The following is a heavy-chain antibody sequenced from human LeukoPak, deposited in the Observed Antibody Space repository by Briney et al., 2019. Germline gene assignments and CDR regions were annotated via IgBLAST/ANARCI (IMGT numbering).Heavy chain of an antibody. CDR2: IIPIFGTA. D-gene: IGHD3-10*01. Sequence: SVKVSCRASGGTFSSYAISWVRQAPGQGLEWMGGIIPIFGTANYAQKFQGRVTITADESTSTAYMELSSLRSEDTAVYYCAGGLWFGEFYYYYYYMDVWSKGTTVTVSS. CDR3: AGGLWFGEFYYYYYYMDV. J-gene: IGHJ6*03. V-gene: IGHV1-69*13. CDR1: GGTFSSYA.